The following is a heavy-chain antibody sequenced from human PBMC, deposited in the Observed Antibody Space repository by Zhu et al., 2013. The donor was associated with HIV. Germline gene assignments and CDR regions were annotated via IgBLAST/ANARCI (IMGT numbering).Heavy chain of an antibody. CDR3: ARGRSSARNSGSYYRGAFDI. D-gene: IGHD1-26*01. Sequence: QVQLVQSGAEVKKPGSSVKVSCKASGGTFSSYAISWVRQAPGQGLEWMGGIIPIFGTANYAQKFQGRVTITADESTSTAYMELSSLRSEDTAVYYCARGRSSARNSGSYYRGAFDIWAKGQWSPSLQ. J-gene: IGHJ3*02. V-gene: IGHV1-69*01. CDR2: IIPIFGTA. CDR1: GGTFSSYA.